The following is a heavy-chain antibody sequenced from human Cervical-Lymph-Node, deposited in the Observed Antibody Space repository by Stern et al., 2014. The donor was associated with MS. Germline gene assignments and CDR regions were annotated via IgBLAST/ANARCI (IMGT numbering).Heavy chain of an antibody. CDR1: GFSLSNARMG. V-gene: IGHV2-26*01. D-gene: IGHD6-19*01. J-gene: IGHJ4*02. CDR2: IFSNDEK. Sequence: QVTLRESGPVLVKPTETLTLTCTVSGFSLSNARMGGSWIRQPPGKALEWLAHIFSNDEKSYSTSLKSRLTISKDTSKSQVVLTMTNMDPVDTATYYCARSVRYSSGWYPFDYWGQGTLVTVSS. CDR3: ARSVRYSSGWYPFDY.